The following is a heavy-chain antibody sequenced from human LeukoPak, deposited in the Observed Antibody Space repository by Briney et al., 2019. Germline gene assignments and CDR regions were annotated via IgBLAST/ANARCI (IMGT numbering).Heavy chain of an antibody. V-gene: IGHV4-59*08. CDR1: GGSISSYY. Sequence: PSETLSLTRTVSGGSISSYYWSWIRQPPGKGLEWIGYIYYSGSTNYNPSLKSRVTISVDTSKNQFSLKLSSVTAADTAVYYCARRLMVRGLVSYGMDVWGQGTTVTVSS. J-gene: IGHJ6*02. D-gene: IGHD3-10*01. CDR3: ARRLMVRGLVSYGMDV. CDR2: IYYSGST.